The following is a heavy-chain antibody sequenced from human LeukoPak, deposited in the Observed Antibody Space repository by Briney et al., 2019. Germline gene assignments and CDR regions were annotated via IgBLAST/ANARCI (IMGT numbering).Heavy chain of an antibody. CDR3: VRDVLPVSRSGFDQ. CDR2: INWNSGSF. J-gene: IGHJ4*02. V-gene: IGHV3-9*01. Sequence: GGSLRLSCEASGFTFDDYSRHWVRQAPGKGLEWVSTINWNSGSFCYAESVKGRFTISRDNANSSLYLHLNNLRPEDTAFYYCVRDVLPVSRSGFDQWGQETLVTVSS. CDR1: GFTFDDYS. D-gene: IGHD3-3*01.